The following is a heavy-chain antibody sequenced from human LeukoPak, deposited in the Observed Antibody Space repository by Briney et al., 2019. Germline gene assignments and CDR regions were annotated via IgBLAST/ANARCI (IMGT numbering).Heavy chain of an antibody. CDR2: ISWNSATI. CDR3: AKVSTFTGSSTDV. D-gene: IGHD2/OR15-2a*01. V-gene: IGHV3-9*01. Sequence: GGSLRLSCAASGFTFDDYAMHWVRQAPGKGLGWVSGISWNSATIGYADSVKGRFTISRDNAKNSLYLQMNRLRAEDTALYYCAKVSTFTGSSTDVWGKGTTVTVSS. CDR1: GFTFDDYA. J-gene: IGHJ6*04.